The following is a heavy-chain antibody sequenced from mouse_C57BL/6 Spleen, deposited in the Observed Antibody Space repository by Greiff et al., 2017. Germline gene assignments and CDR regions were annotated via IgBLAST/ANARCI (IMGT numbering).Heavy chain of an antibody. V-gene: IGHV1-4*01. Sequence: QVQLQESGAELARPGASVKMSCKASGYTFTRYTMHWVKQRPGQGLEWIGYINPSSGYTKYNQKFKDKATLTADKSSCTAYMHLSSLTSEDSAVYYCARTRGYYSMHYWGQGTSVTVSS. CDR3: ARTRGYYSMHY. CDR2: INPSSGYT. J-gene: IGHJ4*01. CDR1: GYTFTRYT.